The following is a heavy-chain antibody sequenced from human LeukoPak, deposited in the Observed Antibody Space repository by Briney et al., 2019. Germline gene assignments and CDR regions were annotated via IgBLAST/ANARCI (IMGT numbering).Heavy chain of an antibody. V-gene: IGHV3-53*01. CDR3: AKGDCSSTSCYDGFDP. Sequence: GGSLRLSCAASGVTVSSNYMSWVRQAPGKGLEWVSVIYSGGSTYYADSVRGRFTISRDNSKNTLYLQMNSLRAEDTAVYYCAKGDCSSTSCYDGFDPWGQGTLVTVSS. J-gene: IGHJ5*02. D-gene: IGHD2-2*01. CDR1: GVTVSSNY. CDR2: IYSGGST.